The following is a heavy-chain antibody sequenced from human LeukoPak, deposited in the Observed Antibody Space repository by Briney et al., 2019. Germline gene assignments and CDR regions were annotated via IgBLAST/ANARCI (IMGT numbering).Heavy chain of an antibody. V-gene: IGHV3-7*01. CDR2: IKQDESEK. J-gene: IGHJ4*02. CDR1: GFTFSSYW. D-gene: IGHD3-10*01. CDR3: AKGHYYGSGSLDY. Sequence: PGGSLRLSCAASGFTFSSYWMTWVRQAPGKGLEWVANIKQDESEKYYVDSVKGRFTISRDNAKNSLYLQMNSLRAEDTAVYYCAKGHYYGSGSLDYWGQGTLVTVSS.